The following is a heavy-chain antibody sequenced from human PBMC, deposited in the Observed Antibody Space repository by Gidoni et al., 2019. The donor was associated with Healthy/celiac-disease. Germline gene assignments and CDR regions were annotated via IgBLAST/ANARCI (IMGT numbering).Heavy chain of an antibody. CDR1: VGSISIGSYY. D-gene: IGHD5-12*01. V-gene: IGHV4-61*02. J-gene: IGHJ5*02. Sequence: QVQLQASGPGLVKPSQTLSLTCTVSVGSISIGSYYWSWIRQTAGKGLEWIVRIYTSGSTNYNPSLKSRVTMSVDTSKNQFSLKLSSVTAADTAVYDCARDDGSGYDYSWFDPWGQGTLVTVSS. CDR3: ARDDGSGYDYSWFDP. CDR2: IYTSGST.